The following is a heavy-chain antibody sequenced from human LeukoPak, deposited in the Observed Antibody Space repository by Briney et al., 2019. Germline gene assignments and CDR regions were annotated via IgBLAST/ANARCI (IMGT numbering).Heavy chain of an antibody. D-gene: IGHD2-2*01. CDR3: ADEVIVVVPAAMPVAFDI. V-gene: IGHV3-30*02. CDR1: GFTFSSYG. CDR2: IRYDGSNK. J-gene: IGHJ3*02. Sequence: QPGGSLRLSCAASGFTFSSYGMHWVRQAPGKGLEWVAFIRYDGSNKYYADSVKVRFTISRDNSKNTLYLQMNSLRAEDTAVYYCADEVIVVVPAAMPVAFDIWGQGTMVTVSS.